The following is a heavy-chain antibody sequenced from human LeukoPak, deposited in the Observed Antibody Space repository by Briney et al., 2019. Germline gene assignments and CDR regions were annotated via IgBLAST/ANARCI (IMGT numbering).Heavy chain of an antibody. CDR2: ISYSGST. V-gene: IGHV4-59*01. CDR3: ARATVGGLAY. D-gene: IGHD1-26*01. CDR1: GASLSTYY. Sequence: SETLSLTCTVSGASLSTYYWSWIRQPPGKGLEWIGYISYSGSTNYNPSLKSRVTISADTSKNQFSLNLSSVTAADTAIYYCARATVGGLAYWGQGTLVTVSS. J-gene: IGHJ4*02.